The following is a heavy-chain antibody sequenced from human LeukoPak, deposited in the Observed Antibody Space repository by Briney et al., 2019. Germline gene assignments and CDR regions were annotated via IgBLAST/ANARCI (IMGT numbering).Heavy chain of an antibody. J-gene: IGHJ3*02. CDR3: ARGRAIDI. CDR2: IKPDDSEI. Sequence: GGPLRLSCVASGFTFTNNWMTWVRQVPGKGLEWVANIKPDDSEIYYVASVKGRFTISRDNAKNSVFLQMNSLRVEDTAIYYCARGRAIDIWGRGTMVTVSS. CDR1: GFTFTNNW. V-gene: IGHV3-7*04.